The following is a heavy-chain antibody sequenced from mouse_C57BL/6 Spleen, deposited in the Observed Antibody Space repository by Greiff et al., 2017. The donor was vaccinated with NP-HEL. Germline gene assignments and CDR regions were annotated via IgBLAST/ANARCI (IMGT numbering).Heavy chain of an antibody. D-gene: IGHD2-4*01. J-gene: IGHJ3*01. CDR2: IYPGGGYT. V-gene: IGHV1-63*01. CDR1: GYAFSSSW. CDR3: ARWDYEGFAY. Sequence: QVQLQQSGPELVKPGASVKISCKASGYAFSSSWMNWAKQRPGHGLEWIGDIYPGGGYTNYNEKFKGKATLTADKSSSTAYMQFSSLTSEDSAIYYCARWDYEGFAYWGQGTLVTVSA.